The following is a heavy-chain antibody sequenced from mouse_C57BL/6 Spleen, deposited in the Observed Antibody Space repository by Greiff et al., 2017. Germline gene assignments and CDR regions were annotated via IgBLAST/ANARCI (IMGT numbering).Heavy chain of an antibody. V-gene: IGHV1-52*01. Sequence: QVQLQQSGAELVRPGSSVKLSCKASGYTFTSYWMHWVKQRPIQGLEWIGNIDPSDSETHYNQKFKDKATLTVDKSSSTAYMQLSSLTSEDSAVYYCARGGLRGTVYYAMDYWGQGTSVTVSS. CDR1: GYTFTSYW. CDR2: IDPSDSET. CDR3: ARGGLRGTVYYAMDY. D-gene: IGHD2-4*01. J-gene: IGHJ4*01.